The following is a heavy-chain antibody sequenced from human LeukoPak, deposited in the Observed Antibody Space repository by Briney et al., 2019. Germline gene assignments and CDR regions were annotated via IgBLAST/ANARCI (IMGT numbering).Heavy chain of an antibody. Sequence: SETLSLTCTVSGGSISSSSYYWGWIRQPPGKGLEWIGSIYYSGSTYYNPSLKSRVTISVDTPKNQFSLKLSSVTAADTAVYYCAKTDYSNWFDPWGQGTLVTVSS. J-gene: IGHJ5*02. CDR2: IYYSGST. D-gene: IGHD2-15*01. CDR1: GGSISSSSYY. V-gene: IGHV4-39*01. CDR3: AKTDYSNWFDP.